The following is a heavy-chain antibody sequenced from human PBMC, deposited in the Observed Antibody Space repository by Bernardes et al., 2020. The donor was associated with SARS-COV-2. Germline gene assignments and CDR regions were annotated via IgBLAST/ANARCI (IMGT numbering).Heavy chain of an antibody. J-gene: IGHJ6*02. CDR2: IWYDGSNK. CDR3: ARERGVVYSSSFEPYYYGMDV. D-gene: IGHD6-6*01. CDR1: GFTFSRYV. Sequence: SLRLSSAASGFTFSRYVMHWVRHAPGKGLGWVAVIWYDGSNKYYEDSVKGRFTNSRDNSKNTLYLQMNSLRAEDTAVYYCARERGVVYSSSFEPYYYGMDVWGQGTTVTVSS. V-gene: IGHV3-33*01.